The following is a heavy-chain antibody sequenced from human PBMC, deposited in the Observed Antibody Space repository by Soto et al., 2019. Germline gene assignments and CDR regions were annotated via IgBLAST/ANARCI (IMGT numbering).Heavy chain of an antibody. CDR1: GFTFSSYA. CDR3: ARAAGIVGARYGMDV. D-gene: IGHD1-26*01. V-gene: IGHV3-30-3*01. CDR2: ISYDGSNK. J-gene: IGHJ6*02. Sequence: QVQLVESGGGVVQPGRSLRLSCVASGFTFSSYAMHWVRQAPGKGLEWVAVISYDGSNKYYADSVKGRFTISRDNSKNTLYLQMNSLRAEDTAVYYCARAAGIVGARYGMDVWGQGTTVTVSS.